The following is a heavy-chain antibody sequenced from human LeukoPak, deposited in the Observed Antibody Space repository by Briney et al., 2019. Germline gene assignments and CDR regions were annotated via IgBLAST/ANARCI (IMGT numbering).Heavy chain of an antibody. J-gene: IGHJ6*03. Sequence: GGSLRLSCAASGFTFSSYAMHWVRQAPGKGLEWVAVISYDGSNKYYADSVKGRFTISRDNSKNTLYLQMNSLRAEDTAVYYCARSSDLTGTGYYYYMDVWGKGTTVTVSS. V-gene: IGHV3-30*04. CDR2: ISYDGSNK. CDR1: GFTFSSYA. CDR3: ARSSDLTGTGYYYYMDV. D-gene: IGHD1-7*01.